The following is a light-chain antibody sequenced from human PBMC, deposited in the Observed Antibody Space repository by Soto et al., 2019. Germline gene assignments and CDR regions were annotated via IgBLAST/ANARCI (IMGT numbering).Light chain of an antibody. J-gene: IGKJ4*01. V-gene: IGKV3-20*01. CDR2: GAS. Sequence: SQGTLSLPPGERATLTCRASQSVSSSYLAWYQQKPGQAPRLLIYGASSRATGIPDRFSGSGSGTDFTLTISRLEPEDFAVYYCQQYGSSLLTFGGGTKVDIK. CDR1: QSVSSSY. CDR3: QQYGSSLLT.